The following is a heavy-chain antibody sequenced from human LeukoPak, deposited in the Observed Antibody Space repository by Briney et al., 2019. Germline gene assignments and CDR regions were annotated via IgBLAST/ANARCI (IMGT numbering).Heavy chain of an antibody. CDR1: GGTFSSYA. CDR3: ARMEDSSGWSFLAWY. Sequence: SVKVSCXASGGTFSSYAISWVRRAHGQGLEWMGGIIPIFGTANYAQKFQGRVTITADESTSTAYMELSSLRSEDTAVYYCARMEDSSGWSFLAWYWGQGTLVTVSS. D-gene: IGHD6-19*01. V-gene: IGHV1-69*13. CDR2: IIPIFGTA. J-gene: IGHJ4*02.